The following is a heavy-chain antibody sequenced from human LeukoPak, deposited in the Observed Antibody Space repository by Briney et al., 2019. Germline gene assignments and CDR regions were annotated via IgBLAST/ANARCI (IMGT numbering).Heavy chain of an antibody. J-gene: IGHJ4*02. CDR3: ARSLGSGWIHLVEY. CDR1: GFTFNTYA. Sequence: GRSLRLSRAASGFTFNTYALHWVRQAPGKGLEWVAVVSCDGGAKYYADSVKGRFTISRDNSKNTVDLQMYSLRAEDSAVYYCARSLGSGWIHLVEYWGQGTLVTVS. CDR2: VSCDGGAK. V-gene: IGHV3-30*03. D-gene: IGHD6-19*01.